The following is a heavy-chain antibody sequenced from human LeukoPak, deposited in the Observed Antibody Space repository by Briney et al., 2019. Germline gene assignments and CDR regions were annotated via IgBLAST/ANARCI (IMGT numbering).Heavy chain of an antibody. Sequence: GGSLRLSRAASGFTVSSNYMSWGRQAPGKGLGWVSVIYSGGSTYYADSVKGRFTISRDNSKNTLYLQMNSLRAEDTAVYYCAREGQQLGFDYWGQGTLVTVSS. CDR2: IYSGGST. CDR3: AREGQQLGFDY. J-gene: IGHJ4*02. D-gene: IGHD6-13*01. V-gene: IGHV3-53*01. CDR1: GFTVSSNY.